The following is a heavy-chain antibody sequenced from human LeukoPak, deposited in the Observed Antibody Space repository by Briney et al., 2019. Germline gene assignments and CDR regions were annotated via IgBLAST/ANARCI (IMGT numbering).Heavy chain of an antibody. Sequence: PGGSLRLSCAASGFTFSSYSMNGVRQAPGKGLEWVSSISSSSSYIYYADSVKGRFTISRDNAKNSLYLQMNSLRAEDTAVYCCARDWPTIAAAGTIPEYFQHWGQGTLVTVSS. V-gene: IGHV3-21*01. J-gene: IGHJ1*01. CDR2: ISSSSSYI. D-gene: IGHD6-13*01. CDR1: GFTFSSYS. CDR3: ARDWPTIAAAGTIPEYFQH.